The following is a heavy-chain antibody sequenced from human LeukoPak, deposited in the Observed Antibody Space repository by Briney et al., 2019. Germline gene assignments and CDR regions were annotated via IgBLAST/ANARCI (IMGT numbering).Heavy chain of an antibody. CDR1: GYSISSGYY. D-gene: IGHD3-22*01. CDR2: IYHSGST. V-gene: IGHV4-38-2*01. CDR3: AREYDSSGYYPVHDY. J-gene: IGHJ4*02. Sequence: SETLSLTCAVSGYSISSGYYWGWIRQPPGKGLEWIGSIYHSGSTYYNPSLKSRVTISVDTSKNQFSLKLSSVTTADTAVYYCAREYDSSGYYPVHDYWGQGTLVTVSS.